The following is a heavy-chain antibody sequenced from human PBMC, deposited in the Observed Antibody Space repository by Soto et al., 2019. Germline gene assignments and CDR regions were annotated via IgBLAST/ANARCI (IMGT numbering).Heavy chain of an antibody. V-gene: IGHV1-18*01. CDR1: GGTFSSYT. J-gene: IGHJ4*02. CDR2: ISTDNGNT. Sequence: ASVKVSCKASGGTFSSYTISWVRQAPGQGLEWLGRISTDNGNTNYAQHLQGRVTITRDTSASTAYMELSSLRSEDTAVYYCARSIVVVTAADYWGQGTLVTVSS. D-gene: IGHD2-21*02. CDR3: ARSIVVVTAADY.